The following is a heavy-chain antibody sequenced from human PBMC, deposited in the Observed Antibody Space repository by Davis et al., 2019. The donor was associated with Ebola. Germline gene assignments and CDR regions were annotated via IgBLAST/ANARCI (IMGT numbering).Heavy chain of an antibody. CDR3: ARDGISVVVARGMDV. J-gene: IGHJ6*04. CDR2: ISGYNGNT. D-gene: IGHD2-2*01. CDR1: GYTFTSYG. Sequence: ASVKVSCKASGYTFTSYGISWVRQAPGQGLEWMGWISGYNGNTNYVENLQGRVTMTTDTSTSTAYMELRSLRSADTAVYYCARDGISVVVARGMDVWGKGTTVTVSS. V-gene: IGHV1-18*01.